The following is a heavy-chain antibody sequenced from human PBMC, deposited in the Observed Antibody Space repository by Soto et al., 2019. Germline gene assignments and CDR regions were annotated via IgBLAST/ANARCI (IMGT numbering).Heavy chain of an antibody. CDR3: ARASTKDYSGYRFDY. J-gene: IGHJ4*02. Sequence: ASVKVSCKASGGTFSSYTISWVRQAPGQGLEWMGRIIPILGIANYAQKFQGRVTITADKSTSTAYMELSSLRSEDTAVYYCARASTKDYSGYRFDYWGQGTLVTVSS. D-gene: IGHD5-12*01. CDR2: IIPILGIA. CDR1: GGTFSSYT. V-gene: IGHV1-69*02.